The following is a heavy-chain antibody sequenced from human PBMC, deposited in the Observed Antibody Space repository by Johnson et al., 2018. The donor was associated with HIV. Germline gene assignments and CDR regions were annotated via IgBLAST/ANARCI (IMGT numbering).Heavy chain of an antibody. CDR1: GFTFSSYG. J-gene: IGHJ3*02. Sequence: QVQLVESGGGVVQPGGSLRLSCAASGFTFSSYGMHWVRQAPGKGLEWVAFIRYDGSNKYYADSVKGRFTISRDNSKNTLYLQMNSLRAEDTAVYYCAKYGSSSWYNGAFDIWGQGTMVTVSS. V-gene: IGHV3-30*02. CDR3: AKYGSSSWYNGAFDI. CDR2: IRYDGSNK. D-gene: IGHD6-13*01.